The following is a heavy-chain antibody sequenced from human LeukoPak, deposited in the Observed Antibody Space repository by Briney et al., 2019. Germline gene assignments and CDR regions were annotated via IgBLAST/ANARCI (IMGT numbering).Heavy chain of an antibody. CDR2: IYSGGST. V-gene: IGHV3-53*01. D-gene: IGHD4-17*01. CDR3: ATHCLGLYGERYSDYGIVV. Sequence: PGGSLRLSCAASGFTVSSNYMSWVRQAPGKGLEWVSVIYSGGSTYYADSVKGRFTISRDNSKNTLYLQMNSLRAEDTAVYYCATHCLGLYGERYSDYGIVVWGQGTTLTVSS. J-gene: IGHJ6*02. CDR1: GFTVSSNY.